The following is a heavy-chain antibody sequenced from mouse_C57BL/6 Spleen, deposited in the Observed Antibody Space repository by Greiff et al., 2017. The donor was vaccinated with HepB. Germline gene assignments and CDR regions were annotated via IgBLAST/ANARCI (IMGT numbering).Heavy chain of an antibody. CDR1: GYTFTSYW. CDR3: ALYGSRDWYFDV. Sequence: QVQLQQPGAELVKPGASVKMSCKASGYTFTSYWITWVKQRPGQGLEWIGDIYPGSGSTNYNEKFKSKATLTVDTSSSTAYMQLSSLTSEDSAVYYCALYGSRDWYFDVWGTGTTVTVSS. CDR2: IYPGSGST. D-gene: IGHD1-1*01. V-gene: IGHV1-55*01. J-gene: IGHJ1*03.